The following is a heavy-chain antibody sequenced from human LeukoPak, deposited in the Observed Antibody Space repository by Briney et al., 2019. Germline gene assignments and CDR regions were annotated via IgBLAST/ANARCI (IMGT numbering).Heavy chain of an antibody. Sequence: LETLSLTRTVSVGSLSTYNWTWIRQPAGEELEWIGRIYTSRRTNYNPSLKSRVTMSVDTSKNQFSLKLTSVTGPDTAVYFCATEYYFAMDVWGQGTTLTVSS. CDR1: VGSLSTYN. V-gene: IGHV4-4*07. CDR3: ATEYYFAMDV. CDR2: IYTSRRT. J-gene: IGHJ6*02.